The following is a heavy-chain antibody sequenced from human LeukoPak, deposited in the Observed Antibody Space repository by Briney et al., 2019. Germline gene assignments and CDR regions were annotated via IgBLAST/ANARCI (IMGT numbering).Heavy chain of an antibody. Sequence: PSQTLSLTCAVSGGSFSGYYWSWIRQPPGKGLEWIGEINHSGSTNYNPSLKSRVTISVDTSKNQFSLKLSSVTAADTAVYYCARARATPFDYWGQGTLVTVSS. CDR1: GGSFSGYY. J-gene: IGHJ4*02. CDR3: ARARATPFDY. V-gene: IGHV4-34*01. D-gene: IGHD5-12*01. CDR2: INHSGST.